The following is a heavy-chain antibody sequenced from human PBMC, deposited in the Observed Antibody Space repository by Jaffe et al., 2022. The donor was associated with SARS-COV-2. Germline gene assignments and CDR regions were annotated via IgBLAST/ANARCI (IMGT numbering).Heavy chain of an antibody. V-gene: IGHV3-33*01. J-gene: IGHJ3*02. CDR3: ARFNSLSAFDI. CDR2: IFYDGSKK. CDR1: GFTFSSYG. Sequence: QVHLVESGGGVVQPGRSLRLSCEASGFTFSSYGIHWFRQAPGKGLEWVAVIFYDGSKKYYVDSVEGRFTISRDNSKNMVSLQMNSLRAEDTALYYCARFNSLSAFDIWGQGTRVTVSS. D-gene: IGHD3-16*01.